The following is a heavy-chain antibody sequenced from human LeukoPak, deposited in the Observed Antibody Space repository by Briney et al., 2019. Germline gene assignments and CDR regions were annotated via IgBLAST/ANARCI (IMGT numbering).Heavy chain of an antibody. V-gene: IGHV3-30*03. Sequence: PGRSLRLSCAASGFTFSSYGMHWVRQAPGKGLEWVAVISYDGSNKYYADSVKGRFTISRDNSKNTLYLQMNSLKTEDAAVYYCTTDLDSSQWLAYYFDYWGQGTLVTVSS. D-gene: IGHD6-19*01. CDR1: GFTFSSYG. CDR2: ISYDGSNK. CDR3: TTDLDSSQWLAYYFDY. J-gene: IGHJ4*02.